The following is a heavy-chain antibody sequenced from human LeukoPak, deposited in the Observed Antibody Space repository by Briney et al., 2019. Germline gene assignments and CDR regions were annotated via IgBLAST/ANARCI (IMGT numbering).Heavy chain of an antibody. V-gene: IGHV4-39*01. D-gene: IGHD2-15*01. CDR1: GGSVSSGGHY. Sequence: SETLSLTCIVSGGSVSSGGHYWGWIRQPPGTGLEWIGSIYYSGSTYYNPSLNNRVTIFIDVSKNQFSLRLNSVTATDTAVYYCARLVCGGGSCPAELDYWGQGTLVTVSS. CDR2: IYYSGST. J-gene: IGHJ4*02. CDR3: ARLVCGGGSCPAELDY.